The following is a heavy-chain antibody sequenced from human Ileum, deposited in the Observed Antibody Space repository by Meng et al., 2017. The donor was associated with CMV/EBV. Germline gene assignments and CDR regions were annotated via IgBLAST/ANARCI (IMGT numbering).Heavy chain of an antibody. Sequence: GESLKISCAASGFSFNSYWLHWVRQPPGGGLEWLSRIDNYGRDIIYADSVKGRFTASRDNARKIMYLQMNNLRDEDTAVYYCARDTPNNAFDPWGQGALVTVSS. J-gene: IGHJ5*02. V-gene: IGHV3-74*01. CDR2: IDNYGRDI. CDR1: GFSFNSYW. CDR3: ARDTPNNAFDP. D-gene: IGHD2-15*01.